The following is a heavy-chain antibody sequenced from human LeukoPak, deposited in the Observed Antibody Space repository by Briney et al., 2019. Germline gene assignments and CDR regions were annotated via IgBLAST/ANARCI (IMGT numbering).Heavy chain of an antibody. CDR2: IYYSGST. V-gene: IGHV4-59*01. Sequence: SETLSLTCTVSGGSISSYYWSWIRQPPGKGLEWIGYIYYSGSTNYNPSLKSRVTISVDTSKNQFSLKLSSVTAADTAVYYCARGLTKDWFHPWGQGTLVTVSS. CDR3: ARGLTKDWFHP. CDR1: GGSISSYY. D-gene: IGHD2-8*01. J-gene: IGHJ5*02.